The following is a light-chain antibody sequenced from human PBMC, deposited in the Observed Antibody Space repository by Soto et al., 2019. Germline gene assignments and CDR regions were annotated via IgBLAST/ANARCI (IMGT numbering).Light chain of an antibody. V-gene: IGLV7-46*01. J-gene: IGLJ2*01. CDR1: TGAVTSGHY. Sequence: QTVVTQEPSLTVSPGGTVTLTCGSSTGAVTSGHYPYWFQQKPGQAPRTLIYDTSNKHSRTPARFSGSLLGDKAALTLSGAQPEDEAEYYCLLSYSAARVLFGGGTKLTVL. CDR3: LLSYSAARVL. CDR2: DTS.